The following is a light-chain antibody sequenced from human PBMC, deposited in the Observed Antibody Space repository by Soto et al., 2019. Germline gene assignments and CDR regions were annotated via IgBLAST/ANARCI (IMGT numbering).Light chain of an antibody. Sequence: EIVLTQSPGTLSLSPGERATLSCRASQSVSSNYLAWYQQKPGQAPRLLIYGASSRATGIPDRFSGSGSGTDFTLTISRLEPEDFAVYYCQQSRTSPLTFGGGTKVEIK. CDR1: QSVSSNY. J-gene: IGKJ4*01. CDR3: QQSRTSPLT. V-gene: IGKV3-20*01. CDR2: GAS.